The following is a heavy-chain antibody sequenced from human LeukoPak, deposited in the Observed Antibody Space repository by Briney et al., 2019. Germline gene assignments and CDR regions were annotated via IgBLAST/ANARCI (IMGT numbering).Heavy chain of an antibody. CDR3: AREVYSSSRPADAFDI. D-gene: IGHD6-13*01. Sequence: GGSLRLSCAASGFTFSSHSMNWVRQAPGKGLEWVSSISSSSSYIYYADSVKGRFTISRDNAKNSLYLQMNSLRAEDTAVYYCAREVYSSSRPADAFDIWGQGTVVTVSS. J-gene: IGHJ3*02. CDR1: GFTFSSHS. V-gene: IGHV3-21*01. CDR2: ISSSSSYI.